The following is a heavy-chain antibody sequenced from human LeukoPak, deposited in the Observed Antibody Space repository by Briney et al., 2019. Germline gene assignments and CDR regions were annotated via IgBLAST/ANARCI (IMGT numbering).Heavy chain of an antibody. J-gene: IGHJ4*02. D-gene: IGHD3-16*01. Sequence: SVWVSCKASGGTFSSYTISWVRQAPGQGLEWMGRIIPILGIANYAQKFQGRVTITADKSTSTAYMELSSLRSEDTAVYYCARDPTGLIYDYVWGSGFDYWGQGTLVTVSS. CDR2: IIPILGIA. CDR3: ARDPTGLIYDYVWGSGFDY. CDR1: GGTFSSYT. V-gene: IGHV1-69*04.